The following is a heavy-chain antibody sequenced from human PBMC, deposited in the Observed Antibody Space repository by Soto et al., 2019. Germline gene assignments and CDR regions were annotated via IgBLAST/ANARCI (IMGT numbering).Heavy chain of an antibody. CDR1: GYTFTGYY. Sequence: ASVKVSCKASGYTFTGYYMHWVRQAPGQGLEWMGWINPNSGDTNYAQKFQGRVTMTRDTSISTAYMELSRLRSDDTAVYYFARVLFAESYDTCFDPWGQGTLVTVSS. V-gene: IGHV1-2*02. D-gene: IGHD3-22*01. CDR3: ARVLFAESYDTCFDP. CDR2: INPNSGDT. J-gene: IGHJ5*02.